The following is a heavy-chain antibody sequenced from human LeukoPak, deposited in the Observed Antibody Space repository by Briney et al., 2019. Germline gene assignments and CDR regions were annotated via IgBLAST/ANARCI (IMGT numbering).Heavy chain of an antibody. V-gene: IGHV4-59*11. CDR2: VSYTGRT. Sequence: SETLSLTCIVSGGSLGGHSWSWIRPPPGKRLEWIGYVSYTGRTKYNPSLQSRVTISIDTSKSQLSLKLTSVTAADTAVYPGARLLDNIISGDPDSFAVWGQGTTVIVSS. J-gene: IGHJ3*01. CDR1: GGSLGGHS. D-gene: IGHD2-15*01. CDR3: ARLLDNIISGDPDSFAV.